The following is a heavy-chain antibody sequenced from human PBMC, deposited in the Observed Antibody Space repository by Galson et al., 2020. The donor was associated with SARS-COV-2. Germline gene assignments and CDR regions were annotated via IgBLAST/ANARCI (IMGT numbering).Heavy chain of an antibody. V-gene: IGHV4-34*01. J-gene: IGHJ6*02. D-gene: IGHD1-26*01. CDR2: INHSGST. CDR1: GGSFSGYY. Sequence: SETLSLTCAVYGGSFSGYYWSWIRQPPGKGLEWIGEINHSGSTNYNPSLKSRVTISVDTSKNQFSLKLSSVTAADTAVYYCARDRQWELLSYYYYGMDVWGQGTTVTVSS. CDR3: ARDRQWELLSYYYYGMDV.